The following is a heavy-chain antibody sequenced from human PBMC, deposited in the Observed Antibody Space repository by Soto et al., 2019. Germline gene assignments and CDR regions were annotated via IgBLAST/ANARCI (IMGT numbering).Heavy chain of an antibody. J-gene: IGHJ4*02. V-gene: IGHV4-59*01. D-gene: IGHD2-15*01. CDR2: IHYSGST. CDR3: ARVGKYCSGGSCYSVYFDY. CDR1: GGSISSYY. Sequence: SETLSLTCTVSGGSISSYYWSWIRQPPGKGLEWIGYIHYSGSTNYNPSLKSRVTISVDTSKNLFSLKLSSVTAADTAVYYCARVGKYCSGGSCYSVYFDYWGQGTLVTVS.